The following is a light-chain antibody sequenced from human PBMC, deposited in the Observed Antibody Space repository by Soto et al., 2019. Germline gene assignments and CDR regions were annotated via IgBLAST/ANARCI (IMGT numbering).Light chain of an antibody. Sequence: QSALTQPASMSESPGQSITISCTGTSSDIGGYNYVSWYQQHPGKAPKLMIYDVSNWPSGVSNRFSGSESGNTASLTISGLQAEDEADYYCSSYTSSSTVVFGGGTKLTVL. V-gene: IGLV2-14*03. CDR2: DVS. J-gene: IGLJ2*01. CDR3: SSYTSSSTVV. CDR1: SSDIGGYNY.